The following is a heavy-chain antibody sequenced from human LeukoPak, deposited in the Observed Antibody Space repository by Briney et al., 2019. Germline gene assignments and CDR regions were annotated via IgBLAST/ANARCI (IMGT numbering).Heavy chain of an antibody. Sequence: SETLSLTCTISGGSISSYCWNWIRQPPGKGLEWIGHVFYSGHTNYSPSLESRVTISVDTSKNQFSLRLTSVTAADTAIYYCARHSSGLYYFHYWGQGTLVTVSS. V-gene: IGHV4-59*08. CDR2: VFYSGHT. CDR3: ARHSSGLYYFHY. CDR1: GGSISSYC. D-gene: IGHD6-19*01. J-gene: IGHJ4*02.